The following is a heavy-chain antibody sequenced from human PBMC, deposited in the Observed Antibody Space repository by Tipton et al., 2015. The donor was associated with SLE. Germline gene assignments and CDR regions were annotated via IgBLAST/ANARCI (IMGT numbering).Heavy chain of an antibody. Sequence: TLSLTCTVSGGSISSSSFYWGWIRQPPGKGLEWIGSIYYTGSTYYNPSLKSRVTISVETSKTHFSLKMSSVTAADTATYYCARHDYDDNGYYLHYFDHWGQGTLVTVSS. D-gene: IGHD3-22*01. J-gene: IGHJ4*02. CDR3: ARHDYDDNGYYLHYFDH. CDR2: IYYTGST. V-gene: IGHV4-39*01. CDR1: GGSISSSSFY.